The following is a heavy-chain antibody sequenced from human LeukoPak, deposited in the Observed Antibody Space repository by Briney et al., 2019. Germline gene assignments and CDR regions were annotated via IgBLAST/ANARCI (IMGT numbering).Heavy chain of an antibody. Sequence: PSETLSLTCAVYGGSVSGYYWSWIRQPPGKGLEWIGEINHSGRTNYNPSLTSRVTISGDTSKNQFSLKLSSVTAADTAVYYCARQNYGAAHLRYWGQGTLVTVSS. CDR3: ARQNYGAAHLRY. V-gene: IGHV4-34*01. D-gene: IGHD4/OR15-4a*01. CDR2: INHSGRT. J-gene: IGHJ4*02. CDR1: GGSVSGYY.